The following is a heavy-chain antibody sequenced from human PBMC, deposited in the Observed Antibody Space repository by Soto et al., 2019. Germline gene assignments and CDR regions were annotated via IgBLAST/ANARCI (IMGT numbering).Heavy chain of an antibody. CDR1: GFTFSSYG. D-gene: IGHD3-22*01. CDR2: ISYDGSNK. CDR3: ARHDFYDTPLDY. Sequence: QVQLVESGGGVVQPGRSLRLSCAASGFTFSSYGMHWVRQAPGKGLEWVAVISYDGSNKYYADSVKGRFTISRDNSKNTLYLQKNSLRAEDTAVYYCARHDFYDTPLDYWGQGTLVTVSS. V-gene: IGHV3-30*03. J-gene: IGHJ4*02.